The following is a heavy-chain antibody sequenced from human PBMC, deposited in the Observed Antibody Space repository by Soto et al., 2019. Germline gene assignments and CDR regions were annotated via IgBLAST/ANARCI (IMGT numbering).Heavy chain of an antibody. CDR3: AKDLHSSSWLTGYYYYYGMDV. J-gene: IGHJ6*02. CDR1: GFTFSSYG. V-gene: IGHV3-30*18. D-gene: IGHD6-13*01. CDR2: ISYDGSNK. Sequence: LRLSCAASGFTFSSYGMHWVRQAPGKGLEWVAVISYDGSNKYYADSVKGRFTISRDNSKNTLYLQMNSLRAEDTAVYYCAKDLHSSSWLTGYYYYYGMDVWGQGTTVTVSS.